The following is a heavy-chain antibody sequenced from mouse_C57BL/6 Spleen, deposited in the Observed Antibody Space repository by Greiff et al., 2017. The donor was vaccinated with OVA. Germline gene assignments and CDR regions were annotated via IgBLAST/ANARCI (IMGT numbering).Heavy chain of an antibody. CDR3: ARREGYDYDGRAFDY. D-gene: IGHD2-4*01. CDR1: GFTFSDYG. V-gene: IGHV5-17*01. CDR2: ISSGSSTI. Sequence: VHVKQSGGGLVKPGGSLKLSCAASGFTFSDYGMHWVRQAPEKGLEWVAYISSGSSTIYYADTVKGRFTISRDNAKNTLFLQMTSLRSEDTAMYYCARREGYDYDGRAFDYWGQGTTLTVSS. J-gene: IGHJ2*01.